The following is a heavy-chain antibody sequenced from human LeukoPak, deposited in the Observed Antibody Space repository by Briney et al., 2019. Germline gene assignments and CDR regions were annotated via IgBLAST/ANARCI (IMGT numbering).Heavy chain of an antibody. Sequence: SETLSLTCTVSGGSISSSSYYWGWIRQPPGKGLEWIGSIYYSGSTYYNPSLKSRVTISVDTSKNQFSLKLSSVTAADTAVYYCARPAAGDYYYYYMDVWGKGTTVTVSS. V-gene: IGHV4-39*01. D-gene: IGHD6-13*01. CDR1: GGSISSSSYY. CDR2: IYYSGST. CDR3: ARPAAGDYYYYYMDV. J-gene: IGHJ6*03.